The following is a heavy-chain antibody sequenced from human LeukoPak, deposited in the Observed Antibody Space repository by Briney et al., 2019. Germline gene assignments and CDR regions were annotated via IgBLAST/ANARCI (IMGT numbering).Heavy chain of an antibody. Sequence: SETLSLTCTVSGGSISSYYWSWIRQPAGKGLEWIGRIYTSGSTNYNPSLKSRATMSVDTSKNQFSLKLSSVTAADTAVYYCARVGNYYGSGSYGIIDYWGQGTLVTVSS. V-gene: IGHV4-4*07. CDR1: GGSISSYY. CDR2: IYTSGST. D-gene: IGHD3-10*01. CDR3: ARVGNYYGSGSYGIIDY. J-gene: IGHJ4*02.